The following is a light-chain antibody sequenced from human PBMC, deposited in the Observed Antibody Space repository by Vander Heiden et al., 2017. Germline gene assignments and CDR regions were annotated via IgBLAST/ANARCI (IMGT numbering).Light chain of an antibody. J-gene: IGLJ2*01. V-gene: IGLV2-23*02. CDR2: EVN. Sequence: QSALTQPASVSGSPGPSITISCTGTTSDVGSYNLVSWYQQHPGKAPKLMIYEVNKRRSGVSNRFSGSKSGNTASLTISGLQFEDEAEYYCCSYAGSTTLLFGGGTKVTVL. CDR1: TSDVGSYNL. CDR3: CSYAGSTTLL.